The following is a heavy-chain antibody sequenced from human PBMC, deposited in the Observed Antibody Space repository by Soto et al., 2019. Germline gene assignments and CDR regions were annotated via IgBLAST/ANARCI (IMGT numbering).Heavy chain of an antibody. CDR2: ISGSGGST. CDR3: AKDQVQWGGVVIIYYYYMDV. V-gene: IGHV3-23*01. J-gene: IGHJ6*03. CDR1: GFTFSSYA. Sequence: PGGSLRLSCAASGFTFSSYAMSWVRQAPGKGLEWVSAISGSGGSTYYADSVKGRFTISRDNSKNTLYLQMNSLRAEDTAVYYCAKDQVQWGGVVIIYYYYMDVWGKGTKVTVSS. D-gene: IGHD3-3*01.